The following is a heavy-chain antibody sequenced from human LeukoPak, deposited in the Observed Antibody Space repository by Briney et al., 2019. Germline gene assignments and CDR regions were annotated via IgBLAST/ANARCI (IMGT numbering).Heavy chain of an antibody. J-gene: IGHJ6*02. V-gene: IGHV4-30-2*01. CDR1: GGSISSGDYS. Sequence: SETLSLTCAVSGGSISSGDYSWSWIRQPPGKGLEWIAYIYHSGRNYFNPSLKSRVTISVDESKAQFSLRLTSVTAADTAVYYCARGIPPVRGIDYAMDVWGQGTTVTVSS. D-gene: IGHD3-10*01. CDR3: ARGIPPVRGIDYAMDV. CDR2: IYHSGRN.